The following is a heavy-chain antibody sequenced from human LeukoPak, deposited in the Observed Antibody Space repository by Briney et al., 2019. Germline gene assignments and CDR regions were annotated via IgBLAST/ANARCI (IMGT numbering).Heavy chain of an antibody. V-gene: IGHV5-51*01. CDR3: ARRDNGVINFWYFDL. J-gene: IGHJ2*01. D-gene: IGHD3-22*01. Sequence: GESLKISCKGSGYSFTSYWIGWVRQMPGKGLEWMGIIYPGDSDTRYSPSFQGQVTISADKSISTAYLQWSSLKASDTAMYYCARRDNGVINFWYFDLWGRGTLVTVSS. CDR2: IYPGDSDT. CDR1: GYSFTSYW.